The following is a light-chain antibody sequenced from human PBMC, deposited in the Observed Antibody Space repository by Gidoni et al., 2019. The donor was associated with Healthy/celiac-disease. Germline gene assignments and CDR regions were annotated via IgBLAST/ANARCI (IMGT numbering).Light chain of an antibody. CDR2: DAS. CDR1: QGISSA. CDR3: QQFNSYPRTLT. J-gene: IGKJ4*01. Sequence: AIQLTQSPSSLSASVGDRATITCRASQGISSALAWYQQQPGNAPTLLIYDASSLESGVPSRFSGSGSGTEFTLTISSLQAEDFATYYCQQFNSYPRTLTFGGGTKVEIK. V-gene: IGKV1-13*02.